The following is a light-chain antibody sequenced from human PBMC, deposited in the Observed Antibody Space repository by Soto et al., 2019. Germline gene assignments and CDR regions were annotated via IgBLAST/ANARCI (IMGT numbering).Light chain of an antibody. CDR1: SSDVGSYNL. CDR3: SSYAGSSTHVV. V-gene: IGLV2-23*01. CDR2: EGS. J-gene: IGLJ2*01. Sequence: QSALTQPASVSGSPGQSITISCTGISSDVGSYNLVSWYQQPPGKAPKVMIYEGSKRPSGVSNRFSGSRPGNTASLTISGLQAEDEADYYCSSYAGSSTHVVFGGGTKLTVL.